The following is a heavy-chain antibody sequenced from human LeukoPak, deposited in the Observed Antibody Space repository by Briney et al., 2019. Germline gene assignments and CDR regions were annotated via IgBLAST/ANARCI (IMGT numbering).Heavy chain of an antibody. CDR3: ARRWNYGRNYYIDV. V-gene: IGHV4-34*01. J-gene: IGHJ6*03. CDR2: INDGGRT. Sequence: SETLSLTCAVYGGSFSNYYWSWIRQPPGKGLEWIGEINDGGRTNYNPSLMSRLTVSVDTSKNQFSLRLTSVTATDTAVYYCARRWNYGRNYYIDVWGKGATVSVSS. CDR1: GGSFSNYY. D-gene: IGHD1-7*01.